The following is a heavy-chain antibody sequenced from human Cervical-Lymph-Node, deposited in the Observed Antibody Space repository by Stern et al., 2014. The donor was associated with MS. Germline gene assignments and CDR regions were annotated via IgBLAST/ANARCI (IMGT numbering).Heavy chain of an antibody. V-gene: IGHV3-33*01. CDR2: IWYDGSNP. CDR1: GFSFSRYA. Sequence: VQLVESGGGVVQPERSLRLSCAASGFSFSRYAMHWVRQAPGKGLEWVALIWYDGSNPYYADSVTGRFTISRDNFKNTLYLQMNSLRAEDTAVYYCASAYSSSHYYFDYWGQGTLVTVSS. D-gene: IGHD6-13*01. CDR3: ASAYSSSHYYFDY. J-gene: IGHJ4*02.